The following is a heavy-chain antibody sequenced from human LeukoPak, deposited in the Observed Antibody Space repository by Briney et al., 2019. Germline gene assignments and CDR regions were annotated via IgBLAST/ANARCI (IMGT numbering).Heavy chain of an antibody. CDR3: AKGCTNGVCYLPRYYYYYGMDV. CDR1: GLTVSSNY. V-gene: IGHV3-23*01. J-gene: IGHJ6*02. CDR2: ISGSGGST. Sequence: GGSLRLSCAASGLTVSSNYMSWVRQAPGKGLEWVSAISGSGGSTYYADSVKGRFTISRDNSKNTLYLQMNSLRAEDTAVYYCAKGCTNGVCYLPRYYYYYGMDVWGQGTTVTVSS. D-gene: IGHD2-8*01.